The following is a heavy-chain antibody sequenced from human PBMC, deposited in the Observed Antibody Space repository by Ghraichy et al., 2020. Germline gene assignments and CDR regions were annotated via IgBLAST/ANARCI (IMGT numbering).Heavy chain of an antibody. CDR2: VYYSGSA. Sequence: SETLSLTCTVSGGSISSYYWSWVRQPPGKGLEWIGYVYYSGSANYNPSLKSRITISVDMSTNQFSLKLSSVTAADTAVYYCARGPGGTSGYWGQGTLVTVSS. D-gene: IGHD4-23*01. CDR1: GGSISSYY. CDR3: ARGPGGTSGY. J-gene: IGHJ4*02. V-gene: IGHV4-59*01.